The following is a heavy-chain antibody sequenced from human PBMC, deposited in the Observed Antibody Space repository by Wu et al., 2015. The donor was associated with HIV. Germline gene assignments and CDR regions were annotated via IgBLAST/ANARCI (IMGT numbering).Heavy chain of an antibody. CDR1: GNSFIGYY. J-gene: IGHJ4*02. D-gene: IGHD1-26*01. CDR3: AKLGRTKMTYSGTDGAHY. CDR2: INSNSGGT. Sequence: QAQPVQSGAEVKKPGASVKVSCKASGNSFIGYYIHWVRQAPGQGLEWMGSINSNSGGTIYAQKFQGRLTMTRDTSTSTIYMELSSLRADDTAVYYCAKLGRTKMTYSGTDGAHYWGQGTLVTVSS. V-gene: IGHV1-2*02.